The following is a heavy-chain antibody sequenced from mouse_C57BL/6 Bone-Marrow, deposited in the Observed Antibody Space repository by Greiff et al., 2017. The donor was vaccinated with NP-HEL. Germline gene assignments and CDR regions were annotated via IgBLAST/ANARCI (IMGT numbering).Heavy chain of an antibody. D-gene: IGHD2-1*01. CDR2: INPGRGGT. CDR3: ARAGGNYDY. J-gene: IGHJ2*01. CDR1: GYAFTNYL. Sequence: QLQQSGAELVRPGTSVKVSCKASGYAFTNYLIEWVKQRPGQGLEWIGVINPGRGGTIYNEKFKGKATLTADKSSSTAYMQLSSLTSEDSAVYFCARAGGNYDYWGQGTTLTVSS. V-gene: IGHV1-54*01.